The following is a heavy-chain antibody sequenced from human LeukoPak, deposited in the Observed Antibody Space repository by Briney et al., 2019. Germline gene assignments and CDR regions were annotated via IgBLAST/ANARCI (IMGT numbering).Heavy chain of an antibody. V-gene: IGHV3-23*01. Sequence: PGGSLRLSCAASGFTFSTYNMNWVRQAPGKGLEWVSAVGGTDGRTYYAAFVKGRFTIYRDNSKNSLYLQMNSLRAEDTAVYYCARDRTGGSDYFDYWGQGTLVTVSS. CDR2: VGGTDGRT. CDR3: ARDRTGGSDYFDY. CDR1: GFTFSTYN. J-gene: IGHJ4*02. D-gene: IGHD1-26*01.